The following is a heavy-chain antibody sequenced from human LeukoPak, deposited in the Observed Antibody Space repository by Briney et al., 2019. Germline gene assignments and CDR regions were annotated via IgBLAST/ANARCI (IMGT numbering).Heavy chain of an antibody. Sequence: GGSLRLSCAASGFTFSSYSMNWVRQAPGKGLEWVSSISSSSYIYYADSVKGRFTISRDNAKNSLYLQMNSLRAEDTAVYYCARVNYDFWSGTRGGAFDIWGQGTMVTVSS. CDR3: ARVNYDFWSGTRGGAFDI. CDR1: GFTFSSYS. D-gene: IGHD3-3*01. V-gene: IGHV3-21*01. J-gene: IGHJ3*02. CDR2: ISSSSYI.